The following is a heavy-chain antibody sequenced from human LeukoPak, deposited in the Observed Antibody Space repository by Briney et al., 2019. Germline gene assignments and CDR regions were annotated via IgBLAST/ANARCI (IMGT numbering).Heavy chain of an antibody. Sequence: GGSLRLSCAASGFTVSSNYMNWVRQAPGKWLGWVSIIYSGGDTYYADSVKGRFTISRDNSKNTLYLQMNSLIVEDTAVYYCTRGPGSTWYSDYWLRGTMVTVSP. D-gene: IGHD6-13*01. V-gene: IGHV3-66*02. CDR3: TRGPGSTWYSDY. J-gene: IGHJ4*02. CDR1: GFTVSSNY. CDR2: IYSGGDT.